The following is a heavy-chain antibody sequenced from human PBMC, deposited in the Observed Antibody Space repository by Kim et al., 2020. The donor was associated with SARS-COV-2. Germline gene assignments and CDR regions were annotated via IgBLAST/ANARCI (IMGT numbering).Heavy chain of an antibody. CDR2: INTDTGNP. J-gene: IGHJ4*02. CDR3: ARVMWGTYRYTDY. CDR1: GYTFTNNA. V-gene: IGHV7-4-1*02. Sequence: ASVKVSCKASGYTFTNNAISWVRQAPGQGLEWTGWINTDTGNPTYAQAFTRRFLFSVDTSVTTAYLQISSLEAEDTALYYCARVMWGTYRYTDYWGQGTLVTVSS. D-gene: IGHD3-16*02.